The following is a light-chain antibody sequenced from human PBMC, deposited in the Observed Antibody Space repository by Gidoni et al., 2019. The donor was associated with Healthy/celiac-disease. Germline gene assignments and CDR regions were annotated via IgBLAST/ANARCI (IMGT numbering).Light chain of an antibody. CDR3: SSYAGSNIFYV. J-gene: IGLJ1*01. CDR1: SSDVGGYNY. CDR2: EVS. Sequence: QSALTQPPSPSGSPGQPVTISCTGTSSDVGGYNYVSWYQQHPGKAPKLMIYEVSKRPSGVPDRFSGSKSGNTASLTVSGLQAEDEADYYCSSYAGSNIFYVFGTGTKVTVL. V-gene: IGLV2-8*01.